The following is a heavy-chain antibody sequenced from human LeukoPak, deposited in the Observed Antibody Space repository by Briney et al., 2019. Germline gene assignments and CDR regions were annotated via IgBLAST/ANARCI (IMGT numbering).Heavy chain of an antibody. V-gene: IGHV4-38-2*02. D-gene: IGHD3-3*01. Sequence: PSETLSLTCTVSGYSISSGYYWGWIRQPPGKGLEWIGSIYHSGSTYYNPSLKSRVTISVDTSKNQFSLKLSSVTAADTAVYYCARGSQYYDSIDYWGQGTLVTVSS. CDR2: IYHSGST. CDR1: GYSISSGYY. J-gene: IGHJ4*02. CDR3: ARGSQYYDSIDY.